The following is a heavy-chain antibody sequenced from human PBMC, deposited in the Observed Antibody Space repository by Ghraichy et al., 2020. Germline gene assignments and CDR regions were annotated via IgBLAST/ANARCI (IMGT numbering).Heavy chain of an antibody. V-gene: IGHV3-21*01. D-gene: IGHD5-12*01. J-gene: IGHJ4*02. CDR3: ARVWLRRDYYFDY. CDR1: GFTFSSYS. CDR2: ISSSSSYI. Sequence: GESLNISCAASGFTFSSYSMNWVRQAPGKGLEWVSSISSSSSYIYYADSVKGRFTISRDNAKNSLYLQMNSLRAEDTAVYYCARVWLRRDYYFDYWGQGTLVTVSS.